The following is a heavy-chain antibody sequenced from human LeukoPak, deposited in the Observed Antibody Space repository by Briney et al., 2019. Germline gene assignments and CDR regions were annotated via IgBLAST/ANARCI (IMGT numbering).Heavy chain of an antibody. V-gene: IGHV1-69*06. D-gene: IGHD2-15*01. CDR1: GYSFSTYS. J-gene: IGHJ4*02. CDR3: SRGFCNSGHCYNGFDY. CDR2: IIPMSKTP. Sequence: SVKVSCKASGYSFSTYSISWVRQAPGLGLEWMGRIIPMSKTPDYAQKFQDRVTITADRSTNTAYMELSSLRSEDTAIYYCSRGFCNSGHCYNGFDYWGQGTLVTVSS.